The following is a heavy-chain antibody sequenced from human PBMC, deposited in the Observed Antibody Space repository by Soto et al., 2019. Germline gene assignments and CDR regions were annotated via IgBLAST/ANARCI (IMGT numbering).Heavy chain of an antibody. V-gene: IGHV3-30-3*01. CDR2: ISYDGSNK. CDR1: GFTFSSYA. CDR3: ARDSGGEGYSYGYFDY. D-gene: IGHD5-18*01. Sequence: PGGSLRLSCAASGFTFSSYAMHWVRQAPGKGLEWVAVISYDGSNKYYADSVKGRFTISRDNSKNTLYLQMSSLRAEDTAVYYCARDSGGEGYSYGYFDYWGQGTQVTVSS. J-gene: IGHJ4*02.